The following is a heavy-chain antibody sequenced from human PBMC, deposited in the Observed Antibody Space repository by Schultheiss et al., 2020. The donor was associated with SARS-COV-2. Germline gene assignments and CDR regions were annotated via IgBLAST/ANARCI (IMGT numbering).Heavy chain of an antibody. CDR2: IYPGDSDT. CDR1: GYSFSSYW. D-gene: IGHD3-10*01. Sequence: GESLKIKGKGAGYSFSSYWIGWVRQMPGKGLEWMGIIYPGDSDTRYSPSFQGQVTISADKSISTAYLQWSSLKASDTAMYYCAILSGSTEEFDYWGQGTLVTVSS. J-gene: IGHJ4*02. CDR3: AILSGSTEEFDY. V-gene: IGHV5-51*01.